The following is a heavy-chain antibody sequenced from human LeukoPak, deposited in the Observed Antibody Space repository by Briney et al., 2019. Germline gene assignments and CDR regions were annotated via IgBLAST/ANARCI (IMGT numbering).Heavy chain of an antibody. D-gene: IGHD6-13*01. V-gene: IGHV1-18*01. CDR1: GYTFTSYG. CDR2: ISAYNGNT. Sequence: ASVKVSCKASGYTFTSYGISWVRQAPGQGLEWMGWISAYNGNTNYAQKLQGRVTMTTDTSTSTAYMELRSLRSDDTAVYYCARDHSYSSSPGSPNWFDPWGQGTLVTVSS. J-gene: IGHJ5*02. CDR3: ARDHSYSSSPGSPNWFDP.